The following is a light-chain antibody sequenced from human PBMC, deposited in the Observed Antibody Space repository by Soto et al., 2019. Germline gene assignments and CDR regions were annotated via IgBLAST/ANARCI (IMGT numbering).Light chain of an antibody. CDR3: QQYDNLPLT. CDR1: QEISNY. CDR2: DAS. Sequence: DIQMTQSPSSLSPSVGDRVTMACQESQEISNYLNWYQQKPGKAPKLLIYDASNLETGVPSRFSGSGSGTDFTFTISSLQPEDIATYYCQQYDNLPLTFGGGTKVDIK. V-gene: IGKV1-33*01. J-gene: IGKJ4*01.